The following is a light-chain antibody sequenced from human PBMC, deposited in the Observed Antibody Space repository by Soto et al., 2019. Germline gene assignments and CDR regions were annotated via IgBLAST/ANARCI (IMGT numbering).Light chain of an antibody. CDR1: QSVRSTF. Sequence: VLPQSPDTLSLSPGDRATLSCRASQSVRSTFLAWYQQKPGQAPRLLIYGASSRATGIPDRFSGSGSGTDFTLTISSLEPEDFAVYYCQQYGSSPRTFGGGTKLEIK. CDR3: QQYGSSPRT. V-gene: IGKV3-20*01. J-gene: IGKJ4*01. CDR2: GAS.